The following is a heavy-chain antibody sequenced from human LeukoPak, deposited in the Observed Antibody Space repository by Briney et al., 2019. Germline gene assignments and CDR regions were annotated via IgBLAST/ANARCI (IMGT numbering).Heavy chain of an antibody. CDR3: ARPGGQYYYYYMDV. CDR2: ISSSSSYI. Sequence: PGGSLGLSCAASGFTFSSYSMNWVRQAPGKGLEWVSSISSSSSYIYYADSVKGRFTISRDNAKNSLYLQMNSLRAEDTAVYYCARPGGQYYYYYMDVWGKGTTVTVSS. V-gene: IGHV3-21*01. J-gene: IGHJ6*03. CDR1: GFTFSSYS.